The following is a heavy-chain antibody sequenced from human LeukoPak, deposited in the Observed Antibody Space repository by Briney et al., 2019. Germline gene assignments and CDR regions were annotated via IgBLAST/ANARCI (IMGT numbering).Heavy chain of an antibody. CDR3: AGAESYGWFNY. CDR2: IWHDGYNE. CDR1: GINVIGYG. D-gene: IGHD3-10*01. Sequence: GSSLRLSCAASGINVIGYGMHWVRQARGKALEWVADIWHDGYNEHYADSVKGRFSVSRDNPKNTVYLEMTSLRDDDTAVYFCAGAESYGWFNYWGQGSMVTVSS. J-gene: IGHJ4*02. V-gene: IGHV3-33*01.